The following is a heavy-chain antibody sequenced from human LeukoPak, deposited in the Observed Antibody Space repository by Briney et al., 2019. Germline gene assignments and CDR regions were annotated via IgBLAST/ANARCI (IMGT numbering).Heavy chain of an antibody. J-gene: IGHJ6*03. Sequence: PGGSLRLSCAASGFTFSSYSMNWVRQAPGKGLEWVSSISSSSSYIYYADSVEGRFTISRDNAKNSLYLQMNSLRAEDMAVYYCARNYDSSNYYYYYYYMDVWGKGTTVTVSS. V-gene: IGHV3-21*01. D-gene: IGHD3-22*01. CDR3: ARNYDSSNYYYYYYYMDV. CDR1: GFTFSSYS. CDR2: ISSSSSYI.